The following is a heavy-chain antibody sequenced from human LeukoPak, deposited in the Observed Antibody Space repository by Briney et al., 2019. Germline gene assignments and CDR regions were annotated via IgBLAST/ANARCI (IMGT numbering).Heavy chain of an antibody. Sequence: GRSLRLSCAASGFTFSSCSMNWVRQAPGKGLEWVSYISSSSNTIYYADSVKGRFTISRDNAKNSLYLQMNSLRDEDTAVYYCASGMNYFYGMDVWGQGTTVTVSS. CDR1: GFTFSSCS. CDR3: ASGMNYFYGMDV. D-gene: IGHD1-14*01. CDR2: ISSSSNTI. J-gene: IGHJ6*02. V-gene: IGHV3-48*02.